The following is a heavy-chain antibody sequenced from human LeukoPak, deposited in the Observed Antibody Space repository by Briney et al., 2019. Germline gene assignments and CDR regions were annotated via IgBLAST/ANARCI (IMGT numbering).Heavy chain of an antibody. D-gene: IGHD3-22*01. CDR2: IWYDGSNK. Sequence: GGSLRLSCAASGFTFNSYGMHWVRQAPGKGLEWVAVIWYDGSNKYYADSVKGRFTISRDNSKNTLYLQMNSLRAEDTAVYYCARGPIVVVADDAFDIWGQGTMVTVSS. J-gene: IGHJ3*02. V-gene: IGHV3-33*01. CDR3: ARGPIVVVADDAFDI. CDR1: GFTFNSYG.